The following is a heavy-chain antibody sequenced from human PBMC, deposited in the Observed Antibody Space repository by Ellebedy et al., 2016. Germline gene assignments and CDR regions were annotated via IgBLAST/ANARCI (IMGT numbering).Heavy chain of an antibody. CDR3: ARVSPAGPAAKGGIWFDP. V-gene: IGHV4-61*01. D-gene: IGHD2-2*01. CDR2: IYYSGST. J-gene: IGHJ5*02. CDR1: GCSISSSNYY. Sequence: SETLSLTXTVSGCSISSSNYYWSWIRQPPGKGLEWIGYIYYSGSTNYNPSLKSRVTISVDTSKNQFSLKLSSVTAADTAVYYCARVSPAGPAAKGGIWFDPWGQGTLVTVSS.